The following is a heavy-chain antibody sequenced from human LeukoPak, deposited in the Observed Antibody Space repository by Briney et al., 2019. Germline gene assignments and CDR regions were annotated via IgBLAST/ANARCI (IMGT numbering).Heavy chain of an antibody. J-gene: IGHJ4*02. CDR3: ARSCSGGSCYSGYFDY. CDR2: TRYDGSNK. D-gene: IGHD2-15*01. CDR1: GFTFSSYG. Sequence: GGSLRLSCAASGFTFSSYGMHWVRQAPGKGLEWVAFTRYDGSNKYYADSVKGRFTISRDNSKNTLYLQMNSLRAEDTAVYYCARSCSGGSCYSGYFDYWGQGTLVTVSS. V-gene: IGHV3-30*02.